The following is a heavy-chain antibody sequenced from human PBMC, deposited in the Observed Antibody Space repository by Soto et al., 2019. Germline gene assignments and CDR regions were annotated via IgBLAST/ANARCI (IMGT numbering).Heavy chain of an antibody. CDR3: VRRVSGNYDY. CDR2: ISYDGSEE. Sequence: AGGSLRLSCAASGFSFSSYGMHWVRQAPGKGLEWVAVISYDGSEEYYADSVKGRFTISRDNSKNTLYLQMGSLRAEDMAVYYCVRRVSGNYDYWGQGTLVTVSS. J-gene: IGHJ4*02. CDR1: GFSFSSYG. D-gene: IGHD1-7*01. V-gene: IGHV3-30*03.